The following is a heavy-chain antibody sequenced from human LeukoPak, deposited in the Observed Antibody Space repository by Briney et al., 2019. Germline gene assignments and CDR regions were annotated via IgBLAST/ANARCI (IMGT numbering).Heavy chain of an antibody. CDR2: IYTSGST. V-gene: IGHV4-61*02. D-gene: IGHD6-19*01. CDR3: AREGSSGWQNWYFDL. CDR1: GGSISSGSYY. Sequence: SQTLSLTCTVSGGSISSGSYYWSWIRQPAGKGLEWIGRIYTSGSTNYNPSLKSRVTISVDTSKNQFSLKLSSVTAADTAVYYCAREGSSGWQNWYFDLWGRGTLVTVSS. J-gene: IGHJ2*01.